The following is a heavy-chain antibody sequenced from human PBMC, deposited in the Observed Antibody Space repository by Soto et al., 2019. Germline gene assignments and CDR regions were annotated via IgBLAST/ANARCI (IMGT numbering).Heavy chain of an antibody. CDR2: IYPGDSDT. V-gene: IGHV5-51*01. Sequence: EVQLVQSGAEVKKPGESLKISCKGSGYSFTSYWIGWVRQMPGKGLEWMGIIYPGDSDTRYSPSFQGQVTISADKSISTAYLQWSSLKASDTAMYYCASLTGDIVQRAPPKYYYYGMDVWGQGTTVTVSS. J-gene: IGHJ6*02. CDR1: GYSFTSYW. CDR3: ASLTGDIVQRAPPKYYYYGMDV. D-gene: IGHD5-12*01.